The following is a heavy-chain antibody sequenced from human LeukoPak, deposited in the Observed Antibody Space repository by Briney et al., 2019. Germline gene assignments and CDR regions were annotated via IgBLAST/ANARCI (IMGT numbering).Heavy chain of an antibody. Sequence: GGSLRISCAASGFTFSSYSMNWVRQAPGKGLEWVSSISSSSSYIYYADSVKGRFTISRDNAKNSLYLQMNSLRAEDTAVYYCARDVRAAAAPAWGQGTLVTVSS. V-gene: IGHV3-21*01. J-gene: IGHJ5*02. CDR2: ISSSSSYI. D-gene: IGHD6-13*01. CDR3: ARDVRAAAAPA. CDR1: GFTFSSYS.